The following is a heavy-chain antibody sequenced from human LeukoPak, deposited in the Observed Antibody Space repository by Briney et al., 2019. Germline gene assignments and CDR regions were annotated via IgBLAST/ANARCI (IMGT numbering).Heavy chain of an antibody. CDR2: ILYSGST. CDR1: GGSISSTSY. Sequence: SETLSLTCIVSGGSISSTSYWGWIRPPPGKGLEWIGTILYSGSTFYNPPLKSRVTISVDTSKNQFSLKLNSVTAADTAVYYCARQEVGAGYXSSTSCAEPHWFDPWGQGTLVTVSS. D-gene: IGHD2-2*01. CDR3: ARQEVGAGYXSSTSCAEPHWFDP. V-gene: IGHV4-39*01. J-gene: IGHJ5*02.